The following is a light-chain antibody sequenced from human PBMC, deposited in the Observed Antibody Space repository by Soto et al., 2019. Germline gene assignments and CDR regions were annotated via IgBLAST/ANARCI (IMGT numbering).Light chain of an antibody. V-gene: IGKV3-20*01. CDR2: GAS. CDR1: QSVSSTF. Sequence: EIVLTQSPGSLSLSPGERATLSCRASQSVSSTFFAWYQQRPGQAPRLLMYGASSSATGIPERFSGSGSGTDFTLTISRLEPEDFGVYYCQQFESSVTFGQGTKVEIK. J-gene: IGKJ1*01. CDR3: QQFESSVT.